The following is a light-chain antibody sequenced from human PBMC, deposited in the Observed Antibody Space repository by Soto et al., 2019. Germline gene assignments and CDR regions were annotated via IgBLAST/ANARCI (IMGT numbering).Light chain of an antibody. CDR2: LGS. J-gene: IGKJ3*01. Sequence: DIVMTQSPVSLPVTPGEPASFSCRSSQSLLHSNGYTYLDWYLQKPGQSPHLLIYLGSTRASGVPDRFSGSGSGTDFTLKISRVEAEDVGVYYCIQSLQTPFTFGPGTTVEFK. V-gene: IGKV2-28*01. CDR1: QSLLHSNGYTY. CDR3: IQSLQTPFT.